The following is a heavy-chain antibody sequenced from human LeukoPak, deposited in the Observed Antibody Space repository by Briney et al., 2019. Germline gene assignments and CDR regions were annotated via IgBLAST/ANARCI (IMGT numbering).Heavy chain of an antibody. V-gene: IGHV4-34*01. CDR2: INHSGST. J-gene: IGHJ4*02. CDR3: ARALIGSMRLAYFDY. CDR1: GGSFSGYY. D-gene: IGHD2-2*01. Sequence: SETLSLTCAVYGGSFSGYYWSWIRQPPGKGLEWIGEINHSGSTNYNPSLKSRVTISVDTSKNQFSLKLSSVTAADTAVYYCARALIGSMRLAYFDYWGQGTLVTVSS.